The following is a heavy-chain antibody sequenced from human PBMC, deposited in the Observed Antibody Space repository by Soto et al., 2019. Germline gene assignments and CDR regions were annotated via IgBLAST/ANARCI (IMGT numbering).Heavy chain of an antibody. CDR2: SISGGNT. D-gene: IGHD2-21*02. Sequence: EVQLLESGGGLVQPGGSLRLSCAASGFTFSNYGMSWVRQAPGKGLEWVSSISGGNTFYAGSVMGRFTISRDNSKNTLYRQMNSRAGGESAVFNCAKACASDCSSGACSLRSWGQGTLVTVSS. V-gene: IGHV3-23*01. J-gene: IGHJ5*02. CDR3: AKACASDCSSGACSLRS. CDR1: GFTFSNYG.